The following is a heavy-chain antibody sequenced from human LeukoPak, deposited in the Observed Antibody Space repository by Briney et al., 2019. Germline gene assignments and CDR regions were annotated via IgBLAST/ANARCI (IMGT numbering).Heavy chain of an antibody. J-gene: IGHJ6*03. CDR3: ASAPGGWNYYYYYYMDV. Sequence: GASVKVSCKASGYTFTSYDINWVRQATGQGLEWMGWMNPNSGNTGYAQKFQGRVTMTRNTSISTAYMELSSLRSEDTAVYYCASAPGGWNYYYYYYMDVWGKGTTVTVSS. V-gene: IGHV1-8*01. CDR2: MNPNSGNT. D-gene: IGHD6-19*01. CDR1: GYTFTSYD.